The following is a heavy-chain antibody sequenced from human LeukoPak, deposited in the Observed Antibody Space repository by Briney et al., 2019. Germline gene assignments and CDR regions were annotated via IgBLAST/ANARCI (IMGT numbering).Heavy chain of an antibody. CDR1: GFTFSSYS. V-gene: IGHV3-21*01. CDR3: AREDYDILTGYPTRAFDY. D-gene: IGHD3-9*01. Sequence: GGSPRLSCAASGFTFSSYSMNWVRQAPGKGLEWVSSISSSSSYIYYADSVKGRFTISRDNAKNSLYLQMNSLRAEDTAVYYCAREDYDILTGYPTRAFDYWGQGTLVTVSS. CDR2: ISSSSSYI. J-gene: IGHJ4*02.